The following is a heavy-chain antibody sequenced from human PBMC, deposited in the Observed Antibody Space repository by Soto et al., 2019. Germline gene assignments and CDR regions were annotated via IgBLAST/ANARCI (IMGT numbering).Heavy chain of an antibody. D-gene: IGHD2-2*01. CDR1: GFTFSDYY. CDR2: ISSSNNYI. CDR3: AREGYCSSTTCHYGMDV. V-gene: IGHV3-11*06. J-gene: IGHJ6*02. Sequence: GGSLRLSCAASGFTFSDYYMSWVRQAPGKGLEWVTFISSSNNYIQYADSVKGRFTVSRDNAKNSLFLQMNSLRAEDTAVYYCAREGYCSSTTCHYGMDVWGQGTTVTVSS.